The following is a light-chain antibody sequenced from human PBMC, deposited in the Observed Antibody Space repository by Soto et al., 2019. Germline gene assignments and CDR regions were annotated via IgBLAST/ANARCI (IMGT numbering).Light chain of an antibody. CDR1: NGHSGYA. V-gene: IGLV4-69*01. J-gene: IGLJ3*02. Sequence: QPVLTQSPSASASLGASAKLTCTLSNGHSGYAIAWHQLQPEKGPRYLMKLNTDGSHNKGDGIPDRFSGSTSGAERYLTISSLQSEDEADYYCQTWGTGIEVFGGGTKLTVL. CDR2: LNTDGSH. CDR3: QTWGTGIEV.